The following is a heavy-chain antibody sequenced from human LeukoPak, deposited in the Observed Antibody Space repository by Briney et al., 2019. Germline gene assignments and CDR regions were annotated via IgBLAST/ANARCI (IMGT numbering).Heavy chain of an antibody. CDR3: AKAGYCSGGSCYFPYYYDSSGYYFFDY. Sequence: PSETLSLTCTVSSGSISTSNYYWGWVRQPPGKALEWIGNIFYSGSTYYSPSLKSRVTISLDTSRNQFSLKLNSVTAADTAVYYCAKAGYCSGGSCYFPYYYDSSGYYFFDYWGQGTLVTVSS. V-gene: IGHV4-39*07. CDR2: IFYSGST. D-gene: IGHD2-15*01. CDR1: SGSISTSNYY. J-gene: IGHJ4*02.